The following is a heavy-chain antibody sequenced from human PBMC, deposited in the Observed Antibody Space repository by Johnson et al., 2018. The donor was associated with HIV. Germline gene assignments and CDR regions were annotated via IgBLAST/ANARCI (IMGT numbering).Heavy chain of an antibody. CDR1: GFTFDDYG. V-gene: IGHV3-20*04. CDR2: SNWTGGST. J-gene: IGHJ3*02. D-gene: IGHD1-14*01. CDR3: ARVRPGNPNDAFDI. Sequence: VQLVESGGGVVRPGGSLRLSCAASGFTFDDYGMSWVRQAPGTGLEWVSGSNWTGGSTGYGDSVKGRFTISRDNSKNTVYLQMNSLRPEDTAVYYCARVRPGNPNDAFDIWGQGTMVTVSS.